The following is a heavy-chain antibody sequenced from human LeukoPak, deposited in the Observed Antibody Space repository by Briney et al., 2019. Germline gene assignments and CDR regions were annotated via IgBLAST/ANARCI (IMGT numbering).Heavy chain of an antibody. J-gene: IGHJ4*02. V-gene: IGHV4-34*01. D-gene: IGHD4-17*01. CDR1: GGSFSYYY. CDR2: INHSGIT. CDR3: ANPARDFADSGAITW. Sequence: SETLSLTCAVYGGSFSYYYWSWIRQPPGKGLEWIGEINHSGITNYNPSLKSRVTISADTSKNQFSLRLTSVTAADTAVYYCANPARDFADSGAITWWGQGTLVTVSS.